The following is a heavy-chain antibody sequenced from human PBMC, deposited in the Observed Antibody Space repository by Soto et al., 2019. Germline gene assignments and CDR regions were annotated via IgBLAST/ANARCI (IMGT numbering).Heavy chain of an antibody. CDR2: TSSEGYNI. J-gene: IGHJ4*02. CDR1: GLTFSSFG. CDR3: AKKLPGPYQALFDH. D-gene: IGHD2-15*01. Sequence: QVQLVESGGGVVQPGTSVRLSCAASGLTFSSFGMHWVRQPPGKGLEWVDVTSSEGYNINYADSVKGRFNISRDNSKNTLFLKMNSLRAEDTAVYFCAKKLPGPYQALFDHCGQGALVTVSA. V-gene: IGHV3-30*18.